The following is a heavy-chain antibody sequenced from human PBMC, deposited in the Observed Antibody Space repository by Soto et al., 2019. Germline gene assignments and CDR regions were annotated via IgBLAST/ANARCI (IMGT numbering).Heavy chain of an antibody. CDR2: INPNSGGT. Sequence: ASVKVSCKASGYTLTGYYMHWVRQAPGQGLEWMGWINPNSGGTNYAQKFQGRVTMTRDTSISTAYMELSRLRSDDTAVYYCARGEGATTQEYFQHWGQGTLVTVPS. CDR1: GYTLTGYY. D-gene: IGHD1-26*01. J-gene: IGHJ1*01. CDR3: ARGEGATTQEYFQH. V-gene: IGHV1-2*02.